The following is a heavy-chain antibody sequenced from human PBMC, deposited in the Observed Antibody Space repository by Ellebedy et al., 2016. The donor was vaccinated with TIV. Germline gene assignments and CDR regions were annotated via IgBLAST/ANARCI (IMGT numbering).Heavy chain of an antibody. CDR3: ARLPVTTSEYFQY. CDR1: GYSFTTYW. CDR2: INPSDSDT. V-gene: IGHV5-10-1*01. D-gene: IGHD4-17*01. Sequence: GESLKISCKGSGYSFTTYWISWVRQMPGKGLEWMGRINPSDSDTSYSPSSQGHVTISADKSINTAYLEWSSLKASDSAMYYCARLPVTTSEYFQYWGQGTLVTVSS. J-gene: IGHJ1*01.